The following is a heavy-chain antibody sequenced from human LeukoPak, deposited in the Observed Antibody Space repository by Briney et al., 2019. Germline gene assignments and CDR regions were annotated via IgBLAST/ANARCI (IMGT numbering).Heavy chain of an antibody. CDR1: GYTFTGYY. Sequence: ASVKVSCKASGYTFTGYYMHWVRQAPGQGLEWIGRINPNSGGTNYAQKFQGRVTMTRDTSISTAYMELSRLRSDDTAVYYCARVRWLQNDAFDIWGQGTMVTVSS. J-gene: IGHJ3*02. CDR3: ARVRWLQNDAFDI. CDR2: INPNSGGT. V-gene: IGHV1-2*06. D-gene: IGHD5-24*01.